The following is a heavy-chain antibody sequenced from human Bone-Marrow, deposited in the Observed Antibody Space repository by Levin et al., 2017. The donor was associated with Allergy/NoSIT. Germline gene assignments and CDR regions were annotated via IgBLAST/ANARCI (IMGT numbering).Heavy chain of an antibody. CDR3: GRTAQDLLVAAFDI. V-gene: IGHV2-70*11. CDR1: GFSLSTSGMC. CDR2: IDWDDDK. D-gene: IGHD1-26*01. Sequence: SGPTLVKPTQTLTLTCTFSGFSLSTSGMCVSWIRQPPGKALEWLARIDWDDDKYYSTSLKTRLTISKDTSKTQVVLTMTNMHPVDTATYYWGRTAQDLLVAAFDIWGQGTMVTVSS. J-gene: IGHJ3*02.